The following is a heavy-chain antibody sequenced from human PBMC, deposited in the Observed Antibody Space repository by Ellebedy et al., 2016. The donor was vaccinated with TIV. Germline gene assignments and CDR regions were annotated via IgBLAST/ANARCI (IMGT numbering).Heavy chain of an antibody. V-gene: IGHV4-34*01. Sequence: MPSETLSLTCAVYGGSFSGYYWSWIRQPPGKGLEWIGEINHSGSTNYNPSLKSRVTVSVDTSKNQFSLKLSSVTAADTAVYYCARSRVAGYSYGYGVLGGYGMDVWGQGTTVTVSS. D-gene: IGHD5-18*01. CDR1: GGSFSGYY. CDR3: ARSRVAGYSYGYGVLGGYGMDV. J-gene: IGHJ6*02. CDR2: INHSGST.